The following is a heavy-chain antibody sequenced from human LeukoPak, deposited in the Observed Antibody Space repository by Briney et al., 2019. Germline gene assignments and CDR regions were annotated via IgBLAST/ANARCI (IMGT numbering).Heavy chain of an antibody. D-gene: IGHD1-26*01. CDR3: ARVGGGVSGSYGY. J-gene: IGHJ4*02. CDR1: GYTFTGYY. V-gene: IGHV1-2*06. CDR2: INPNSGGT. Sequence: ASVKVSCKASGYTFTGYYMHWVRQAPGQGLEWMGRINPNSGGTNYAQKFQGRVTMTRDTSISTAYMELSRLGSDDTAVYYCARVGGGVSGSYGYWGQGTLVTASS.